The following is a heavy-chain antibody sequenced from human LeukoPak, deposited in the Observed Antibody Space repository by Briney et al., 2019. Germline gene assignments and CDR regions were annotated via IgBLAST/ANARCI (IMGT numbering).Heavy chain of an antibody. J-gene: IGHJ4*02. V-gene: IGHV3-7*01. Sequence: GGSLRLSCVASGFTFSNYWMNWVRQAPGEGLEWVANIKQDGSEKYYVDSVKGRFTIPRDNAKNSLYLQMNSLRAEDTAFYYCTRARGGDYWGQGTLVTVSS. CDR1: GFTFSNYW. CDR2: IKQDGSEK. D-gene: IGHD3-16*01. CDR3: TRARGGDY.